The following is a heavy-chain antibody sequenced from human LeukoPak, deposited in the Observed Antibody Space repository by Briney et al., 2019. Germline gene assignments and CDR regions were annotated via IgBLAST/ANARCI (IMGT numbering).Heavy chain of an antibody. CDR2: IKQDGSEK. CDR1: GFTFSSYW. Sequence: GGPLRLSCAPSGFTFSSYWMSWVRQAPGKGREGVANIKQDGSEKYYVDSVKGRFTISRDNAKNSLYLQMNSLRAEDTAVYYCARAGGYCGRISCPYYFDYWGQGSLVAVSS. V-gene: IGHV3-7*01. D-gene: IGHD2-15*01. CDR3: ARAGGYCGRISCPYYFDY. J-gene: IGHJ4*02.